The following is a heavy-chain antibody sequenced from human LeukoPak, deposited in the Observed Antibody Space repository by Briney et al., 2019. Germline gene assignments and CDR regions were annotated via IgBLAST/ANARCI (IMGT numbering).Heavy chain of an antibody. CDR3: ARLFRDVTTFDY. CDR2: IKQDGSQK. Sequence: GGSLRLSCTASGFTLSTSWMSWVRQAPGRGLEWVASIKQDGSQKYYVDSVKGRFTISRDNVQSSLYLQMNSLRAEDTAVYYCARLFRDVTTFDYWGQGTLVTVSS. D-gene: IGHD1-1*01. CDR1: GFTLSTSW. J-gene: IGHJ4*02. V-gene: IGHV3-7*01.